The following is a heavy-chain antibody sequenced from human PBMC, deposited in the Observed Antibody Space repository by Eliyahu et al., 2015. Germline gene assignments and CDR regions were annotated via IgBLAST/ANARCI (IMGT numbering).Heavy chain of an antibody. D-gene: IGHD6-25*01. V-gene: IGHV2-5*02. CDR3: AYSNGYVRAAAY. Sequence: QITLKESGPTLVKPTETLTLTCTFSGFSLSSDGVRVAWLRQPPEKAPEWLALIYWDDDKRYRPSLRSRLTITKDTSKDLVVLTMTNMDPVDTATYYCAYSNGYVRAAAYWGQGTLVTVSS. CDR2: IYWDDDK. J-gene: IGHJ4*02. CDR1: GFSLSSDGVR.